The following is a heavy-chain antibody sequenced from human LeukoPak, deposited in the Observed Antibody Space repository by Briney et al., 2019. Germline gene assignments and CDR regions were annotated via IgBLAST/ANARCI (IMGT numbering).Heavy chain of an antibody. CDR1: GYTFTGYY. CDR3: ARLVVVVAATGWGVDY. V-gene: IGHV1-2*02. CDR2: INPNSGGT. Sequence: VATVKVSCKASGYTFTGYYMHWVRQAPGQGLEWMGWINPNSGGTNYAQKFQGRVTMTRDTSISTAYMELSRLRSDDTAVYYCARLVVVVAATGWGVDYWGQGTLVTVSS. J-gene: IGHJ4*02. D-gene: IGHD2-15*01.